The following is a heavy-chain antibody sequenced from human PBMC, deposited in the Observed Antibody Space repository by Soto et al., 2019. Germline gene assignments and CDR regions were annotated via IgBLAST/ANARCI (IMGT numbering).Heavy chain of an antibody. J-gene: IGHJ4*02. CDR2: ISSTYI. CDR3: ARDSSGPPDY. CDR1: GFTFSSYS. V-gene: IGHV3-21*01. D-gene: IGHD6-19*01. Sequence: GGSLRLSCAASGFTFSSYSMNWVRQAPGKGLEWVSSISSTYIYYADSVKGRFTSSRDNAKNLLYLQMNSLRTEDTAVYYCARDSSGPPDYWGRGTLVTVSS.